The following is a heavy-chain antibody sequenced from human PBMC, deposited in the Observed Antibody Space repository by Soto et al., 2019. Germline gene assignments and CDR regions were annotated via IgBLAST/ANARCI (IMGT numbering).Heavy chain of an antibody. CDR1: GFTFSHYA. Sequence: EVQLLESGGGLVQPGGSLRLSCAASGFTFSHYAMSWVRQAPGKGLQWVSTIFGSGAPTHYADSVKGRFGISRDNSNNMLFLEMNSLKDEDTAVYYCTREASSWGCAFDLWGRGTRVAVSS. V-gene: IGHV3-23*01. J-gene: IGHJ3*01. CDR3: TREASSWGCAFDL. CDR2: IFGSGAPT. D-gene: IGHD3-16*01.